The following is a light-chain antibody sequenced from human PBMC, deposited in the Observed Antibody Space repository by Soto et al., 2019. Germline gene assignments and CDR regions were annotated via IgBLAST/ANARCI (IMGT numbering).Light chain of an antibody. CDR3: MQALQTPYT. Sequence: DIVMTQSPLSLPVTPGEPASISCRSSQSLLHTNGYNYLDWYLQKPGQSPQLLIYLGSNRASGVPAKFSGSGSGTDFTLKISRVEAEDVGVYYCMQALQTPYTFGQGTKLEI. V-gene: IGKV2-28*01. CDR1: QSLLHTNGYNY. J-gene: IGKJ2*01. CDR2: LGS.